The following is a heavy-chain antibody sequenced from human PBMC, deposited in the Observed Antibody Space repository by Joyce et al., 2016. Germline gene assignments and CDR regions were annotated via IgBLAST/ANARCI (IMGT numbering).Heavy chain of an antibody. J-gene: IGHJ5*02. CDR3: ARERNFGDLSFDP. Sequence: QVQLVQSGAEVKKPGASVKVSCKASGYTFTSYDITWVRQATGQGLEWMGWMNPNSGETGYAQKFQGRVTLTRNTSIITAYMELSSLRSEDTAVYYCARERNFGDLSFDPWGQGTLVTVSS. CDR1: GYTFTSYD. V-gene: IGHV1-8*01. D-gene: IGHD4-17*01. CDR2: MNPNSGET.